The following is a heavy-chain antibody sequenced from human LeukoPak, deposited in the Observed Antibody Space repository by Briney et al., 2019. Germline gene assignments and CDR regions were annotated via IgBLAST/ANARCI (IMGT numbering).Heavy chain of an antibody. CDR1: GYNFTSYW. J-gene: IGHJ3*02. CDR3: ARGVEMATLNTFDI. V-gene: IGHV5-51*01. D-gene: IGHD5-24*01. CDR2: IYPGDSDT. Sequence: GESLKISCKGSGYNFTSYWIGWVRPMPGKGLGWMGIIYPGDSDTRYSPSFQGQVPIPADKSISTADLQWSSLRASDTATHYCARGVEMATLNTFDIWGQGTMVTVSS.